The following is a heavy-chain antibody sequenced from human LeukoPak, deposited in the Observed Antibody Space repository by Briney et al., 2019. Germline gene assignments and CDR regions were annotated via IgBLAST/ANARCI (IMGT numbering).Heavy chain of an antibody. V-gene: IGHV3-9*01. Sequence: PGGSLGLSCAASGFTFDDYAMHWVRQAPGKGLEWVSGISWNSGSIGYADSVKGRFTISRDNAKNSLYLQMNSLRAEDTAVYYCARVHKFTMVRGVIITGDYFDYWGQGTLVTVSS. CDR2: ISWNSGSI. J-gene: IGHJ4*02. CDR3: ARVHKFTMVRGVIITGDYFDY. D-gene: IGHD3-10*01. CDR1: GFTFDDYA.